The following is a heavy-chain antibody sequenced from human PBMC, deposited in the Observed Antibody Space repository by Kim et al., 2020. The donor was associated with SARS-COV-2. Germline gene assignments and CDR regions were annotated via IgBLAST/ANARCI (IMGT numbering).Heavy chain of an antibody. Sequence: GGSLRLSCAASGFTFSSYSMNWVRQAPGKGLEWVSSISSSSSYIYYADSVKGRFTISRDNAKNSLYLQMNSLRAEDTAVYYCARDTYYDYIWGSYRYTQVHAFDIWGQGTMVTVSS. CDR2: ISSSSSYI. CDR3: ARDTYYDYIWGSYRYTQVHAFDI. V-gene: IGHV3-21*01. D-gene: IGHD3-16*02. CDR1: GFTFSSYS. J-gene: IGHJ3*02.